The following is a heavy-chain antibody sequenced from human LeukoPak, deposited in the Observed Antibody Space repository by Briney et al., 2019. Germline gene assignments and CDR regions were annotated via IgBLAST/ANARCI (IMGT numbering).Heavy chain of an antibody. CDR1: GFTFGDYA. V-gene: IGHV3-49*04. CDR3: TRDHWELNPDAFDI. CDR2: IRSKAYGGTT. J-gene: IGHJ3*02. D-gene: IGHD1-26*01. Sequence: GSLRLSCTASGFTFGDYAMSWVRQAPGKGLEWVGFIRSKAYGGTTEYAASVKGRFTISRDDSKSIAYLQMNSLKTEDTAVYYCTRDHWELNPDAFDIWGQGTMVTVSS.